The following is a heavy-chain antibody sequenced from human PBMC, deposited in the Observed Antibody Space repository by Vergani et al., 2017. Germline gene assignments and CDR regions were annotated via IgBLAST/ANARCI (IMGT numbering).Heavy chain of an antibody. Sequence: QVQLQESGPGLVKPSQTLSLSCTVSGGSVRTSIGYYWTWIRQPAGKTLEWIGEIFSSGTTNYNPSFKNRVTMSVDTSKNQFSLKLNSVTAADTAVYYCARLEGYCSSTSCYATGLFDYWGQGTLVTVSS. V-gene: IGHV4-61*02. CDR2: IFSSGTT. D-gene: IGHD2-2*01. CDR1: GGSVRTSIGYY. CDR3: ARLEGYCSSTSCYATGLFDY. J-gene: IGHJ4*02.